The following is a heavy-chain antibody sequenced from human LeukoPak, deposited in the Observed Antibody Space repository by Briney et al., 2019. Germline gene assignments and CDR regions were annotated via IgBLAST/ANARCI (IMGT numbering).Heavy chain of an antibody. CDR2: ISSTGSGI. Sequence: PGPSLRLSCTSSGFTFADFVLTLGRPAPGKGLEWVSYISSTGSGIYYADSVKGQFTISRDNAKNSLFLQMNTLRDEDTAVYYCARFARGAFDFWGQGTMVTVSS. J-gene: IGHJ3*01. V-gene: IGHV3-48*02. D-gene: IGHD3-16*01. CDR1: GFTFADFV. CDR3: ARFARGAFDF.